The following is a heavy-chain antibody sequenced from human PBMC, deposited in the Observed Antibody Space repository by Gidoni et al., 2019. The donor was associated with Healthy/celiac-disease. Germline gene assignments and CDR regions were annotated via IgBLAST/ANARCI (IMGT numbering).Heavy chain of an antibody. D-gene: IGHD2-15*01. CDR2: IYYSGST. CDR3: ARDTGEIGYCSGGSCYSGYYYGMDV. V-gene: IGHV4-31*03. J-gene: IGHJ6*02. Sequence: QVQLQESGPGLVKPSQTLSLTCTVSGGSLSSGGYYWSWIRQPPGKGLEWIGYIYYSGSTYYNPALKSRVTISVDTSKNQFSLKLSSVTAADTAVYYCARDTGEIGYCSGGSCYSGYYYGMDVWGQGTTVTVSS. CDR1: GGSLSSGGYY.